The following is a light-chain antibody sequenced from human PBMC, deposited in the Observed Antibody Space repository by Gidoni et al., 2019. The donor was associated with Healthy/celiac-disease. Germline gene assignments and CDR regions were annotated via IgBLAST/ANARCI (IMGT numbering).Light chain of an antibody. Sequence: SYVLTQPPSGSVAPGQTARITWGGNNIGSNSVHWYQQKPGQAPVLVVYDDSDRPSGIPERFSGSNSGNTATLTISRVEAGDEADYYCQVWDSSSDHYVFGTGTKVTVL. CDR2: DDS. CDR3: QVWDSSSDHYV. CDR1: NIGSNS. J-gene: IGLJ1*01. V-gene: IGLV3-21*02.